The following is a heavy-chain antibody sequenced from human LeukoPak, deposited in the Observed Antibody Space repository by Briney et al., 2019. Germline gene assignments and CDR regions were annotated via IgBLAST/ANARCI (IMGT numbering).Heavy chain of an antibody. D-gene: IGHD2-8*02. Sequence: PSETLSLTCAVSGGSITSSNWWTWVRQLPGRGLEWIGETYHTGNPNYNPSLKSRVTISVDKSKNQFSLNLTSVTAADTAVYYCAKGVLVVPLHWIDPWGQGILVTVSS. CDR2: TYHTGNP. CDR3: AKGVLVVPLHWIDP. J-gene: IGHJ5*02. V-gene: IGHV4/OR15-8*02. CDR1: GGSITSSNW.